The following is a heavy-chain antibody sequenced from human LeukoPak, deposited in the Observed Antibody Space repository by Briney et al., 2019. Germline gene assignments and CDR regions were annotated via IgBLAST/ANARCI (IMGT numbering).Heavy chain of an antibody. Sequence: GESLKISCKGSGYSFTSYRIGWVRQMPGKGLEWMGIIYPGDSDTRYSPSFQGQVTISADKSISTAYLQWSSLKASDTAMYHCARLYSNYGFGSGYFDLWGRGTLVTVSS. CDR1: GYSFTSYR. CDR2: IYPGDSDT. J-gene: IGHJ2*01. V-gene: IGHV5-51*01. D-gene: IGHD4-11*01. CDR3: ARLYSNYGFGSGYFDL.